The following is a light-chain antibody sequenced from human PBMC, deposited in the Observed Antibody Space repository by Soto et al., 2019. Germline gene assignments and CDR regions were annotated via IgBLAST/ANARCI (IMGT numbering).Light chain of an antibody. CDR2: KAS. CDR1: QSISSW. J-gene: IGKJ4*01. Sequence: DIQMTQSPSTLSASVGARVTITCRASQSISSWLDWYQQKPGKAPKLLIYKASSLESGVPSRLSGSGSVTEFTLTISSLQPDDVATYYCQQYNSVSLLAFGGGTKVEIK. V-gene: IGKV1-5*03. CDR3: QQYNSVSLLA.